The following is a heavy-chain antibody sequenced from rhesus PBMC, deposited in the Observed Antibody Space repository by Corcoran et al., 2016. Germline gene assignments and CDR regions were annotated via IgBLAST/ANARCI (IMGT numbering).Heavy chain of an antibody. V-gene: IGHV4S11*01. J-gene: IGHJ4*01. CDR3: AKDRVQYSNYLSYFDY. D-gene: IGHD4-23*01. Sequence: QVQLQESGPGLVKPSETLSLTCAVSGGSISSSYYYWSWIRQAPGKGLEWVGVIYGSGSNSHNNPSLKRRVTLSVDTSKHQLSLKLSSVTAADTAVYYCAKDRVQYSNYLSYFDYWGQGVLVTVSS. CDR2: IYGSGSNS. CDR1: GGSISSSYYY.